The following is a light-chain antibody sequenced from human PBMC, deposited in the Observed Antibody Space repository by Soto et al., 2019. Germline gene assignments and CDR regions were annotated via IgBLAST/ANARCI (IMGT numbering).Light chain of an antibody. CDR1: QSIGNS. CDR2: GSS. CDR3: QQSYTTPTT. J-gene: IGKJ5*01. Sequence: DIQMTQSPSSLSASVGDRVTITCRASQSIGNSLTWYQQKPGKAPKLLIYGSSTLQGGVPSRFSGSGSGTDFALTISSLQPEDFATYYCQQSYTTPTTFGQGTRLDI. V-gene: IGKV1-39*01.